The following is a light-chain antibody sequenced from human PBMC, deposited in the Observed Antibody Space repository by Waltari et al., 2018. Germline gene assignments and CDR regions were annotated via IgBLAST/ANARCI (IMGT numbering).Light chain of an antibody. Sequence: QSGLTQPASVSGSPGQSITISCTGTSSDVGNYNLVSWYQQYPGKAPKLMVYEVTKRTSGVSERCSGSKSGNTASLTSSGLQSEDEADYYCCSYAGLGIYVFGTGTKVTVL. CDR3: CSYAGLGIYV. J-gene: IGLJ1*01. CDR2: EVT. V-gene: IGLV2-23*02. CDR1: SSDVGNYNL.